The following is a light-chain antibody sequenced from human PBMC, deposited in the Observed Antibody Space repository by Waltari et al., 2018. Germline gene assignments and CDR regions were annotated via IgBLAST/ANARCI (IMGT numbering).Light chain of an antibody. J-gene: IGKJ2*01. CDR2: GSS. CDR3: QQYGRSWNT. V-gene: IGKV3-20*01. Sequence: EIVLTQSPGTLSLSPGERATLSCRASQSVSSHYLAWYQQRPGQAPRLLIHGSSSRATGIPYRFSGSGSGTDFTLTISRLEPEEFAVYYCQQYGRSWNTFGQGTKLESK. CDR1: QSVSSHY.